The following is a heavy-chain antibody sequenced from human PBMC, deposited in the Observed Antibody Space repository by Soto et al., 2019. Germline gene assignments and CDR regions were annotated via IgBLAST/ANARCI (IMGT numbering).Heavy chain of an antibody. CDR3: VSYDRQSGRYALDY. J-gene: IGHJ4*02. CDR2: VYYDGST. CDR1: GGSISSYY. D-gene: IGHD3-10*01. Sequence: LSLTCTVSGGSISSYYWSWIRQPPGKGLEWIGYVYYDGSTNYNPSLESRVTMSIDTSKNQFSLKLSSVIAADTAVYYCVSYDRQSGRYALDYWGQGTLVTVSS. V-gene: IGHV4-59*01.